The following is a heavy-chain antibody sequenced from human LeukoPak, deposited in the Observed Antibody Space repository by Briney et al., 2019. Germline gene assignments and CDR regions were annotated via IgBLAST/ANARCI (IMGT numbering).Heavy chain of an antibody. J-gene: IGHJ4*02. V-gene: IGHV4-39*07. Sequence: SETLSLTCTVSGGSISSSSYYWGWIRQPPGKGLEWIGSIYYSGSTYYNPSLKSRVTISVDTSKNQFSLKLSPVTAADTAVYYCARYPPSDSWGQGTLVTVSS. CDR1: GGSISSSSYY. CDR3: ARYPPSDS. CDR2: IYYSGST.